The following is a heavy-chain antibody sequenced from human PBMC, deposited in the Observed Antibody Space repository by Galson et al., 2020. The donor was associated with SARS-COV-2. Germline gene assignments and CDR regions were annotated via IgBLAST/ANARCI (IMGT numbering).Heavy chain of an antibody. D-gene: IGHD3-10*01. CDR1: GYTFTSYG. V-gene: IGHV1-18*01. CDR3: PRVVYGSGTENAYWYFDL. J-gene: IGHJ2*01. CDR2: ISAYNGNT. Sequence: ASVKVSCKASGYTFTSYGISWVRQAPGQGLEWMGWISAYNGNTNYAQKLQGRVTMTTDTSTSTAYMELRSLRSDDTAVYYCPRVVYGSGTENAYWYFDLWGRGTLVTVSS.